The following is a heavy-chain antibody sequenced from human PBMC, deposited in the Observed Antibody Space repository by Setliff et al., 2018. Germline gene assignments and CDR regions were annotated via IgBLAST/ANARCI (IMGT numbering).Heavy chain of an antibody. CDR1: GGSISSGGYY. V-gene: IGHV4-31*02. CDR3: AREVGYCDSSGYPDI. CDR2: IYYSGST. Sequence: SETLSLTCTVSGGSISSGGYYWSWIRQHPGKGLEWIGYIYYSGSTYYNPSLKSRVTISVDTSKNQFSLKLSSVTAADTAVYYCAREVGYCDSSGYPDIWGKGTKVTVSS. J-gene: IGHJ6*04. D-gene: IGHD3-22*01.